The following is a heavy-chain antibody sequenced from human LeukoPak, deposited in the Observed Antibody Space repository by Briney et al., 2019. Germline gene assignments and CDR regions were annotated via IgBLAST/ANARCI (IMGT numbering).Heavy chain of an antibody. CDR1: GGSISSSSYY. Sequence: PSETLSLTCTVSGGSISSSSYYWVWIRQPPGKGLEWIGSIYYSGSTYYNPSLKSRVTISVDTSKNQFSLKLSSVTAADTAVYYCASPNYGSGSYYRVWGQGTLVTVSS. D-gene: IGHD3-10*01. CDR2: IYYSGST. J-gene: IGHJ4*02. V-gene: IGHV4-39*07. CDR3: ASPNYGSGSYYRV.